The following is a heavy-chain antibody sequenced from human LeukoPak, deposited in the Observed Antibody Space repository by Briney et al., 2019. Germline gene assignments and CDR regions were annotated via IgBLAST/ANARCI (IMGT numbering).Heavy chain of an antibody. D-gene: IGHD6-6*01. Sequence: SETLSLTCAVYGGSFSGYYWSWIRQPPGKGLEWIGEINHSGSTNYNPSLKSRVTISVDTSKSQFSLKLSSVTAADTAVYYCARVGTSGIAALFGVSDFDYWGQGTLVTVSS. CDR1: GGSFSGYY. CDR3: ARVGTSGIAALFGVSDFDY. CDR2: INHSGST. V-gene: IGHV4-34*01. J-gene: IGHJ4*02.